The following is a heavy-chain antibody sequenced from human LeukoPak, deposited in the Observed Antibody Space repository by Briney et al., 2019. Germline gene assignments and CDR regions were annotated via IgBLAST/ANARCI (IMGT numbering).Heavy chain of an antibody. CDR1: EFTFSDYW. CDR3: ATYDNWVAGDV. D-gene: IGHD1-1*01. J-gene: IGHJ6*02. Sequence: GGSLRLSCAASEFTFSDYWMSWVRQAPGKGPEWVANIKKDGSEEHYVASVKGRFTVSRDNAKNSLFLQMNSLRVEDTAVYYCATYDNWVAGDVWGQGTSVSVS. CDR2: IKKDGSEE. V-gene: IGHV3-7*01.